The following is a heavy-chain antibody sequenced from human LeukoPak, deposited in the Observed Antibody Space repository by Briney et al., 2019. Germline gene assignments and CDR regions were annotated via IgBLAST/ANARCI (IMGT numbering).Heavy chain of an antibody. J-gene: IGHJ6*03. CDR1: GFTFDDYG. CDR3: AKDNHGGATYYMHV. Sequence: PGGSLRLSCAASGFTFDDYGMSWVRQAPGKGLEWVSSISNSGDNTYYPDSVNGRFTISRDNSKNTLYLQMNSLRAEDTAIYYCAKDNHGGATYYMHVWGKGTTVTISS. CDR2: ISNSGDNT. V-gene: IGHV3-23*01. D-gene: IGHD5-24*01.